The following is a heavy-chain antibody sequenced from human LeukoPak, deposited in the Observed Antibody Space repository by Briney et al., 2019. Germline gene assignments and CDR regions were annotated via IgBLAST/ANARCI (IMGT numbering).Heavy chain of an antibody. Sequence: ASVKLSCKASGYTFTGYDIHWVRKAPGQGHEWMGWIYTKSGGTHYAPNLQSSVTTTRDTSISTAYPELSRLQPDDTAVYYCARDDVSPTMFDLWGQGTLVTVSS. V-gene: IGHV1-2*02. J-gene: IGHJ5*02. CDR2: IYTKSGGT. CDR1: GYTFTGYD. CDR3: ARDDVSPTMFDL. D-gene: IGHD2/OR15-2a*01.